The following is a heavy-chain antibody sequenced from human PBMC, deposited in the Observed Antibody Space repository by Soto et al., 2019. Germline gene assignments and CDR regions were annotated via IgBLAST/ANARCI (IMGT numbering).Heavy chain of an antibody. V-gene: IGHV6-1*01. Sequence: SQTLSLTCAISGDSVSNNSAASAWIRQSPSRGLEFLGRTYHRSRWYNDYAISVKRRITINPDTSENQFSLQLDSVTPEDTAVYYCARDFNVGAPDYFDYWGQGTLVTVSS. CDR2: TYHRSRWYN. J-gene: IGHJ4*02. CDR1: GDSVSNNSAA. D-gene: IGHD1-26*01. CDR3: ARDFNVGAPDYFDY.